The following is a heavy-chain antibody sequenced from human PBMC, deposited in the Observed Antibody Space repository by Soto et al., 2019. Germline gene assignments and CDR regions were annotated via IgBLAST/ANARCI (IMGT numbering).Heavy chain of an antibody. CDR2: IYYSGST. V-gene: IGHV4-30-4*01. Sequence: SETLSLTCTVSGGSISSGDYYWSWIRQPPGKGLEWIGYIYYSGSTYYNPSLKSRVTISVDTSKNQFSLKLSSVTAADTAVYYCARGRGSGWHRNPFDIWAQRTMVPVSS. CDR3: ARGRGSGWHRNPFDI. CDR1: GGSISSGDYY. D-gene: IGHD6-19*01. J-gene: IGHJ3*02.